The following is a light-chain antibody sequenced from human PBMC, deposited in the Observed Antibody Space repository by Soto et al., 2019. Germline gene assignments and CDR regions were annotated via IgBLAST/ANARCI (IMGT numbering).Light chain of an antibody. CDR3: QQYGSSPGT. V-gene: IGKV3-20*01. CDR1: QSVRDGY. CDR2: DTS. J-gene: IGKJ1*01. Sequence: EIVLTQSPGPLSLSPGERATLSCRASQSVRDGYLAWYQQKPGQAPSLLIYDTSTRATGVPDRFSGSGSGTDFALTISRVEPEDFAIYFCQQYGSSPGTFGQGTKVEI.